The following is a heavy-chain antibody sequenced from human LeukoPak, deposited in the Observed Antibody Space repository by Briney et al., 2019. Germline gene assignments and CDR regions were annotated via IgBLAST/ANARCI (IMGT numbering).Heavy chain of an antibody. J-gene: IGHJ6*02. CDR2: ISAYNGNT. D-gene: IGHD6-13*01. CDR1: GYLFISFG. Sequence: GASVKVSCKASGYLFISFGINWVRQAPGQGLEWMGWISAYNGNTNNAQEFQGRITLTTDTGTSTAYMELRSLTSGDTATYYCARDQRAAGAVRPDWYYYGLDVWGQGTAVVVSS. CDR3: ARDQRAAGAVRPDWYYYGLDV. V-gene: IGHV1-18*01.